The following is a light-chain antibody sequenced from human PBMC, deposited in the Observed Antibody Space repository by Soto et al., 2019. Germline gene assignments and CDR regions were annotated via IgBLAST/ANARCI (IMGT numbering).Light chain of an antibody. Sequence: DIQMTQSPSTLSVSVGDRVTITCRASQSIRSWLAWYQQKPGKAPKLLIYDASSLQSGVPSRFSGSGSGTDFTLTISSLQPDDFATYYCQQYNSFSWTFGQGTKVEIK. CDR3: QQYNSFSWT. J-gene: IGKJ1*01. CDR2: DAS. V-gene: IGKV1-5*01. CDR1: QSIRSW.